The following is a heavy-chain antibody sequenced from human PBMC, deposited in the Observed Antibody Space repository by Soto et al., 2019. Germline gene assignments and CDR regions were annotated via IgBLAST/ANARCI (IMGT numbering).Heavy chain of an antibody. Sequence: SETLSLTCTVSGGSVSSGSYYWSWIRQPPGKGLEWIGYIYYSGSTNYNPSLKSRVTISVDTSKNQFSLKLRSVTAADTAVYYCARDEYSSSVGGMDVWGQGTTVTVSS. J-gene: IGHJ6*02. CDR2: IYYSGST. V-gene: IGHV4-61*01. D-gene: IGHD6-6*01. CDR1: GGSVSSGSYY. CDR3: ARDEYSSSVGGMDV.